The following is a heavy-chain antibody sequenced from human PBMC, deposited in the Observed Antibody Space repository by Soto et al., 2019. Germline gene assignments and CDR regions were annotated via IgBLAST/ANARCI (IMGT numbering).Heavy chain of an antibody. CDR1: GYTFTSYP. CDR3: ARYFDWRGLGYGMDV. CDR2: INAGNGNT. D-gene: IGHD3-9*01. Sequence: ASVKVSCKASGYTFTSYPMHWVRQAPGQRLEWMGWINAGNGNTKYSQKFQGRVTITRDTSASTAYMELSSLRSEDTAVYYCARYFDWRGLGYGMDVWGQGTTVTVYS. V-gene: IGHV1-3*01. J-gene: IGHJ6*02.